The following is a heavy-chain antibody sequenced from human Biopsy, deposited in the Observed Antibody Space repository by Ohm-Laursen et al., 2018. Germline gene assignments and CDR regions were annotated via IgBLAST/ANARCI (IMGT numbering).Heavy chain of an antibody. CDR1: GDAFLGYY. V-gene: IGHV1-2*02. Sequence: SVKVSCKSSGDAFLGYYLHWVRQAPGQGLEWMGSIYPNSGDTDFAQRFQGRVSMTRDTSVSTAYLELSSLRSDDTAIYYCARDLLEWSLPSWGQGTLVTVSS. CDR2: IYPNSGDT. CDR3: ARDLLEWSLPS. D-gene: IGHD3-3*01. J-gene: IGHJ4*02.